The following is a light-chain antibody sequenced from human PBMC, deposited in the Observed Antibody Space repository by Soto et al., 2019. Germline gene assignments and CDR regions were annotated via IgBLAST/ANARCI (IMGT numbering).Light chain of an antibody. Sequence: LTQPSSVLGSPELSITFSCTGKSSDVGGYNYVSWYQQHPGKAPKLLIYDVSNRPSGVSNRFSGSKSGNTASLTISGLLAFYKDNANSDIYTLSLYVSGTRT. CDR2: DVS. J-gene: IGLJ1*01. V-gene: IGLV2-14*01. CDR3: DIYTLSLYV. CDR1: SSDVGGYNY.